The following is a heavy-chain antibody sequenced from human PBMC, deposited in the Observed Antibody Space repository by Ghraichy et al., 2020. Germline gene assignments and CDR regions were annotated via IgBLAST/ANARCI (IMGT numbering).Heavy chain of an antibody. J-gene: IGHJ6*02. CDR2: ISYDGSNK. Sequence: LSLTCAASGFTFSSYAMHWVRQAPGKGLEWVAVISYDGSNKYYADSVKGRFTISRDNSKNTLYLQMNSLRAEDTAVYYCARDEGARGRYHDYYYYGMDVWGQGTTVTVSS. CDR3: ARDEGARGRYHDYYYYGMDV. V-gene: IGHV3-30-3*01. D-gene: IGHD1-26*01. CDR1: GFTFSSYA.